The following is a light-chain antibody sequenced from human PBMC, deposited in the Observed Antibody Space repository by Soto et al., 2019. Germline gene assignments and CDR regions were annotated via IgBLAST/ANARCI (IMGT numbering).Light chain of an antibody. V-gene: IGLV2-14*01. CDR3: SSYTSISTFYV. CDR2: EVS. J-gene: IGLJ1*01. CDR1: SSDVVGYNY. Sequence: QSALTQPASVSGSAGQSITLSCTGTSSDVVGYNYVSWYQQHPGKAPKLMIYEVSNRPSGVSNRFSGSKSGNTASLTISGLQAEDEADYYCSSYTSISTFYVFGSGTKLTVL.